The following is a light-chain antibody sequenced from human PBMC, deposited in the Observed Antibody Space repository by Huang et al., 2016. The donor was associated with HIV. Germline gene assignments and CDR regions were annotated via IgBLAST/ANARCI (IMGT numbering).Light chain of an antibody. CDR2: GAS. CDR1: QGTGNY. Sequence: IQLTQSPSSLSASVGDTVTITCRASQGTGNYVAWYQQKPGKAPNLLIYGASTLQSGVTPRFSGRGAGTDVTLAISSLQLEDAATHYCQQVNTYPRTVGGGTKVVIK. J-gene: IGKJ4*01. V-gene: IGKV1-9*01. CDR3: QQVNTYPRT.